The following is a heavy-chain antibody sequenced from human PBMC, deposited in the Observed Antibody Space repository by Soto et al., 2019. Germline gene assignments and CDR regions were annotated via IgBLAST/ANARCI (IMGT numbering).Heavy chain of an antibody. D-gene: IGHD6-13*01. Sequence: EVQLLESGGGVVQPGGSLRLSCAASGFTFSGYAMSWVRQAPGKGLEWVSAIGSGSPFYADSVKGRFTISRDTANSMLYLQMNSLRADDTAVYFCAQDLGSSWYHYNSFAPGGQGTLVTVSS. CDR1: GFTFSGYA. CDR2: IGSGSP. CDR3: AQDLGSSWYHYNSFAP. J-gene: IGHJ5*02. V-gene: IGHV3-23*01.